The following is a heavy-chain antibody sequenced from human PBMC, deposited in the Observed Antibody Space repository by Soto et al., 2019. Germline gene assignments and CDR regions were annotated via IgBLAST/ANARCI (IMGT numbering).Heavy chain of an antibody. V-gene: IGHV3-30*03. CDR2: ISGDGINT. CDR3: ARGNLSFDFDS. D-gene: IGHD2-2*01. CDR1: GFNFGFFG. J-gene: IGHJ4*02. Sequence: QIQLVESGGDVVQPGKSLRLSCAASGFNFGFFGMHWVRQAPGKGLEWVAFISGDGINTQYADSVRGRFTLSRDYSRKTMYLQMDSLSDEDTALNYCARGNLSFDFDSWGLGTLVTVSS.